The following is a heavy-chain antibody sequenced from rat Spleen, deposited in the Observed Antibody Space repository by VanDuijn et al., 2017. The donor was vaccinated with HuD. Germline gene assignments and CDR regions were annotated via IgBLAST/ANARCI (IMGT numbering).Heavy chain of an antibody. CDR3: ARHPDYSNYFDY. V-gene: IGHV5-25*01. CDR1: GFTFSNYD. CDR2: ISPSGGST. J-gene: IGHJ2*01. D-gene: IGHD1-1*01. Sequence: EVQLLESGGGLVQPGRSLKLSCAASGFTFSNYDMAWVRQAPTKGLEWVASISPSGGSTYYRDSVKGRFTISRDNAKSSLYLQMNSLKSDDTATYYCARHPDYSNYFDYWGQGVMVTVSS.